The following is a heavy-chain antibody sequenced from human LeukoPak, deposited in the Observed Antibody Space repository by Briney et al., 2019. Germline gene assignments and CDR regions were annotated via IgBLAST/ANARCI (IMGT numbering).Heavy chain of an antibody. D-gene: IGHD3-10*01. CDR1: GFTFSSYA. CDR3: AKDLVTGSLDY. CDR2: ISSSGGST. V-gene: IGHV3-23*01. Sequence: GGTLRLSSAASGFTFSSYAMTWVRQAPGKGLEWVSSISSSGGSTYYADSVRGRFTISRDNSKNTLYLQMNSLRAEDTAIYYCAKDLVTGSLDYWGQGTLVTVSS. J-gene: IGHJ4*02.